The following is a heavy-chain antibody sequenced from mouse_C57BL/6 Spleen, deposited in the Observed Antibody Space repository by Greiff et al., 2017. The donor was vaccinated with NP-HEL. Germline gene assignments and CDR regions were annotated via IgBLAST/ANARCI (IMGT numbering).Heavy chain of an antibody. V-gene: IGHV5-9*01. CDR2: ISGGGGNT. Sequence: DVMLVESGGGLVKPGGSLKLSCAASGFTFSSYTMSWVRQTPEKRLEWVATISGGGGNTYYPDSVKGRFTISRDNAKNTLYLQMSSLRSEDTALYYCARHVALDVWGTGTTVTVSS. J-gene: IGHJ1*03. CDR3: ARHVALDV. CDR1: GFTFSSYT.